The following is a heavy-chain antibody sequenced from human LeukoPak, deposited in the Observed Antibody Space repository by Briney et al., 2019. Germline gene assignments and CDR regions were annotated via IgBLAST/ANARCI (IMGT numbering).Heavy chain of an antibody. J-gene: IGHJ4*02. V-gene: IGHV3-21*04. CDR2: ISTSSIYI. CDR3: AKEGFGSGEGY. CDR1: GFTFSSYS. D-gene: IGHD3-10*01. Sequence: GGSLRLSCAASGFTFSSYSMNWVRQAPGKGLEWVSSISTSSIYIYYADSVKGRFTISRDNAKNSLYLQMNSLRAEDTAVYYCAKEGFGSGEGYWGQGTLVTVSS.